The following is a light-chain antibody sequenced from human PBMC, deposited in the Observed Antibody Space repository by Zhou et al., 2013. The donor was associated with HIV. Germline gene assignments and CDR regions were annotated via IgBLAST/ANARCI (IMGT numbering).Light chain of an antibody. CDR1: QDVSSW. CDR2: SAS. Sequence: DVQLTQSPSSVSASVGDRVIITCRASQDVSSWLAWYQQKPGKAPQLLIYSASSLQSGVPSRFSGSGSGTNFTLTIRSLQPEDFVMYYCQQFNDYVFSFGRGTKLEIK. J-gene: IGKJ2*03. V-gene: IGKV1-12*01. CDR3: QQFNDYVFS.